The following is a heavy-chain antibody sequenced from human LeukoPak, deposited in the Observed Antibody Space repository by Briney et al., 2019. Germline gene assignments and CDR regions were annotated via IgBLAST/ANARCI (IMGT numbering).Heavy chain of an antibody. CDR1: GFTFSDHY. J-gene: IGHJ4*02. D-gene: IGHD1-26*01. V-gene: IGHV3-72*01. Sequence: PGGSLRLSCAASGFTFSDHYMDWVRLAPGKGLGWVGRIKNKANSYSTEYAASVKGRFTISRDDSKNSLYLQMNSLRSEDTALYYCTRVRLGAATRYFDYWGQGTLVTVSS. CDR3: TRVRLGAATRYFDY. CDR2: IKNKANSYST.